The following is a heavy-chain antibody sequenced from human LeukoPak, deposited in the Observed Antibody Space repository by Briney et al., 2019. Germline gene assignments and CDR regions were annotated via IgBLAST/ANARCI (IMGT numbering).Heavy chain of an antibody. CDR2: IYYSRST. Sequence: PSETLYLTCTVSGGSVSSDYYYWSWIRQPPGKGLEWIGYIYYSRSTSYNPSLKSRVTISVDTSKNQLSLKLSSVTAADTAVYYCARDRVVVTAYYGMDVWGQGTTVTVSS. CDR1: GGSVSSDYYY. D-gene: IGHD2-21*02. CDR3: ARDRVVVTAYYGMDV. J-gene: IGHJ6*02. V-gene: IGHV4-61*01.